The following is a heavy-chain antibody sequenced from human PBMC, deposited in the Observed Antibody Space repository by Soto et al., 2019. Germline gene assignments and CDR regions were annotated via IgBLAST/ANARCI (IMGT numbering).Heavy chain of an antibody. D-gene: IGHD3-3*01. CDR1: GFTFTSSA. J-gene: IGHJ5*02. CDR2: IVVGSGNT. Sequence: SVKVSCKASGFTFTSSAVQWVRQARGERLEWIGWIVVGSGNTNYAQKFQERVTITRDMSTSTAYMELSSLRSEDTAVYYCAADTVFGVVMSARIDPWGQGTLVTVSS. V-gene: IGHV1-58*01. CDR3: AADTVFGVVMSARIDP.